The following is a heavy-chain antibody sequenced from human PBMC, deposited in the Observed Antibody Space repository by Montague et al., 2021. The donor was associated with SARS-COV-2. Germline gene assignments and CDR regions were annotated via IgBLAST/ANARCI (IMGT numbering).Heavy chain of an antibody. CDR1: GFTFSSYA. Sequence: YLRLSCAASGFTFSSYAMHWVRQAPGKGLEWVAVISYDGSNKYYADSVKGRFTISRDNSKNTLYLQMNSLRAEDTAVYYCARVIVVGYYGMDVWGQGTTVTVS. J-gene: IGHJ6*02. CDR2: ISYDGSNK. V-gene: IGHV3-30-3*01. CDR3: ARVIVVGYYGMDV. D-gene: IGHD3-22*01.